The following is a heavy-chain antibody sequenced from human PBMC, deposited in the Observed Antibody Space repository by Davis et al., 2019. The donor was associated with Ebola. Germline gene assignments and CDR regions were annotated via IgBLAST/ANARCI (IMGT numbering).Heavy chain of an antibody. CDR1: GFTFSDYY. Sequence: GGSLRLSCAASGFTFSDYYMSWIRQAPGKGLEWVSYISSSSSYIYYADSVKGRFTISRDNAKNSLYLQMNSLRAEDTAVYYCARENGVCYFDYWGQGTLVTVSS. CDR3: ARENGVCYFDY. D-gene: IGHD2-8*01. CDR2: ISSSSSYI. J-gene: IGHJ4*02. V-gene: IGHV3-11*06.